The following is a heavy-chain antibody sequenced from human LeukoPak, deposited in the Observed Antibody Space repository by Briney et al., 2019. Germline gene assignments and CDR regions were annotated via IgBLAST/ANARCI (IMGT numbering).Heavy chain of an antibody. D-gene: IGHD5-18*01. J-gene: IGHJ4*02. V-gene: IGHV3-48*03. CDR2: ISGSGSTI. Sequence: GGSLRLSCAASGFTFSNNEMKWVRQAPGKGLEWVSYISGSGSTIYYADSVKGRFTISRDNAKDSLYLQMNSLRAEDTAVYYCARVRSGYSHENYFDYWGQGTLVTVSS. CDR3: ARVRSGYSHENYFDY. CDR1: GFTFSNNE.